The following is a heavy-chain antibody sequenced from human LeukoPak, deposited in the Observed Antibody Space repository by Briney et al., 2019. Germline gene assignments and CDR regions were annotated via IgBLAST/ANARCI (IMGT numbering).Heavy chain of an antibody. CDR2: IKQDGSER. V-gene: IGHV3-7*03. CDR3: AKDTPVHDY. J-gene: IGHJ4*02. Sequence: GGSLRLSCATSGFTFSNYWMSWVRQAPGKGLEWVANIKQDGSERYYVDSVKGRFTISRDNAKNSLYLQMNSLRAEDTAVYYYAKDTPVHDYWGQGTLVTVSS. CDR1: GFTFSNYW.